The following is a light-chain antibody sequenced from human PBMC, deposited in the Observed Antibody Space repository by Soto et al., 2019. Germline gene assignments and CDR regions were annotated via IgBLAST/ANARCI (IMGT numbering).Light chain of an antibody. V-gene: IGKV1-5*01. CDR3: QQYNSYSWT. CDR2: DAS. Sequence: DIHISQSPSTLSASVGDRVTITCRASHSISSWLAWYQQKPGKAPKLLIYDASSLESGVPSRFSGSGSGTEFTLTISSLQPDDFATYYCQQYNSYSWTFGQGTKVDIK. J-gene: IGKJ1*01. CDR1: HSISSW.